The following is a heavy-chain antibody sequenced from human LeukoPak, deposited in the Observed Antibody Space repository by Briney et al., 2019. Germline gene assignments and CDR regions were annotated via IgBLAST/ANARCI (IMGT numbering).Heavy chain of an antibody. J-gene: IGHJ4*02. Sequence: SETLSLTCTVSGGSISSYYWSWIRQPPGTGLEWIGYIYYSGSTNYNPSLKSRVTISVDKSKNQFSLKLSSVTAEDTAVYYCARQALPAAASDFDYWGQGTLVTVSS. CDR2: IYYSGST. CDR3: ARQALPAAASDFDY. V-gene: IGHV4-59*08. D-gene: IGHD2-2*01. CDR1: GGSISSYY.